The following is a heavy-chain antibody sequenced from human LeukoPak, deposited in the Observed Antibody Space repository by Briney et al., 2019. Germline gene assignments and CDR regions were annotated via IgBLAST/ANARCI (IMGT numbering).Heavy chain of an antibody. J-gene: IGHJ4*02. Sequence: SVKVSCKVSGGTFSSYAISWVRQAPGQGLEWMGRIIPIFGTANYAQKFQGRVTITTDESTSTAYMELSSLRSEDTAVYYCARDRGLIVGAAVDYWGQGTLVTVSS. CDR1: GGTFSSYA. CDR3: ARDRGLIVGAAVDY. D-gene: IGHD1-26*01. V-gene: IGHV1-69*05. CDR2: IIPIFGTA.